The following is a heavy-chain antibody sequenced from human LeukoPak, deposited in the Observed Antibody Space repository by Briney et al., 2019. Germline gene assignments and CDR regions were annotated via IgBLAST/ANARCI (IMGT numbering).Heavy chain of an antibody. Sequence: GGSLRLSCAASGFSVNNNYMTWVRQAPGKGLEWVSLIYTGGTIYYAESVKGRFTISRDNSKNTLYLQMNRLTAEDPAVYYCALLWYGELPQVDYWGEGTLVTVSS. J-gene: IGHJ4*02. CDR3: ALLWYGELPQVDY. V-gene: IGHV3-53*01. CDR1: GFSVNNNY. CDR2: IYTGGTI. D-gene: IGHD3-10*01.